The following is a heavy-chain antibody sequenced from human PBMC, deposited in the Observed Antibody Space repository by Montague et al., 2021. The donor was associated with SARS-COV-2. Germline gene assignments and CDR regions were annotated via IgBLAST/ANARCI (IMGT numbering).Heavy chain of an antibody. CDR2: ISYDGSNK. J-gene: IGHJ4*02. CDR3: ARGYGDY. D-gene: IGHD1-1*01. V-gene: IGHV3-30*04. Sequence: SLRLSCAASGFTFSSYAMHWVRQAPGKGLEWVAVISYDGSNKYYVDSVKGRFTISRDNSKNTLYLQMNSLRAEDTAVYYSARGYGDYWGQGTLVTVSS. CDR1: GFTFSSYA.